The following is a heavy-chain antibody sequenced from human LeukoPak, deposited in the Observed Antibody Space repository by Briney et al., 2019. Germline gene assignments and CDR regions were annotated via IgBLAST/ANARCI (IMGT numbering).Heavy chain of an antibody. CDR1: GFTFSSYW. CDR3: ARDRRGTYYDYVWGSYRPASLLPWRY. J-gene: IGHJ4*02. Sequence: GGSLRLSCAASGFTFSSYWMSWVRQAPGKGLEWVANIKQDGSEKYYVDSVKGRFTISRDNAKNSLYLQMNSLRAEDTAVYYCARDRRGTYYDYVWGSYRPASLLPWRYWGQGTLVTVSS. CDR2: IKQDGSEK. D-gene: IGHD3-16*02. V-gene: IGHV3-7*01.